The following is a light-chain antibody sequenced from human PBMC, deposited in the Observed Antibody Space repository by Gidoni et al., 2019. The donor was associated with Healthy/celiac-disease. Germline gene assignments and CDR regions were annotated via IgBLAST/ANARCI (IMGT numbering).Light chain of an antibody. CDR1: QSLLHSNGYNY. Sequence: DIVMTQSPLFLPVTPGERASISCRSSQSLLHSNGYNYLDWYLQKPGQSPQLLIYLGSNRASGVPDRFSGSGSGTDFTLKISRVEAEDVGVYYCMQALQTPWTFGQGTKVEIK. V-gene: IGKV2-28*01. CDR2: LGS. J-gene: IGKJ1*01. CDR3: MQALQTPWT.